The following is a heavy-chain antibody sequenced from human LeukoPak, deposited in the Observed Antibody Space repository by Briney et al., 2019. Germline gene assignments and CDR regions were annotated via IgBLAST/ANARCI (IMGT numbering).Heavy chain of an antibody. CDR2: INHSGST. V-gene: IGHV4-34*01. CDR1: GGSFSGYY. CDR3: ARWRLAGYCSSTSCYRYYYYGMDV. J-gene: IGHJ6*04. Sequence: SETLSLTCAVYGGSFSGYYWSWIRQPPGKGLEWIGEINHSGSTNYNPSLKSRVTISVDTSKNQFSLKLSSVTAADTAVYYCARWRLAGYCSSTSCYRYYYYGMDVWGKATTVTVSS. D-gene: IGHD2-2*01.